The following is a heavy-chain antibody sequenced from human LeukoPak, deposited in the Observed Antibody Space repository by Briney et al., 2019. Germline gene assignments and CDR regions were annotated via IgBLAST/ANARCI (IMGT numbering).Heavy chain of an antibody. CDR2: IRSQTAGGTT. CDR3: AHGSAQYYEY. D-gene: IGHD2-15*01. V-gene: IGHV3-15*07. Sequence: GGSLRLSCAVSGPTLSNVWMNWVRPAPGKGLEWVGRIRSQTAGGTTDFAAPVKGRFSISRDDSKNSLYLQMNSLTSEDTAVYYCAHGSAQYYEYWGQGTLVTVSS. CDR1: GPTLSNVW. J-gene: IGHJ1*01.